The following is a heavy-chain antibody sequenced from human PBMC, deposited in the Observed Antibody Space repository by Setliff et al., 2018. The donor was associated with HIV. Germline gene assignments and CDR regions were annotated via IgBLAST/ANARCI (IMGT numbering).Heavy chain of an antibody. Sequence: SVKVSCKASGYTFTNYYMHWVRQAPGQGLEWMGGIIPIFNTANYAQKFQGRVTITADESTSTAYMELSSLRSEDTAVYYCARGGRMIVVPDIWGQGTMVTVSS. J-gene: IGHJ3*02. CDR3: ARGGRMIVVPDI. CDR2: IIPIFNTA. V-gene: IGHV1-69*13. CDR1: GYTFTNYY. D-gene: IGHD3-22*01.